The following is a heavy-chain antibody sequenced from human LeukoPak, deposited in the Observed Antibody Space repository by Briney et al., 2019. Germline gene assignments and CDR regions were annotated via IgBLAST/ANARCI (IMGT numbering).Heavy chain of an antibody. CDR1: GLTFSSYA. CDR3: AVLPSEY. V-gene: IGHV3-23*01. CDR2: ISGSGGDT. J-gene: IGHJ4*02. Sequence: GGSLRLSCAASGLTFSSYAMSWVRQAPGRGLEWVSSISGSGGDTYHADSVKGRFTISRDNSKNTLYLRMNSLRAEDTAVYYFAVLPSEYWGQGTLVTVSS.